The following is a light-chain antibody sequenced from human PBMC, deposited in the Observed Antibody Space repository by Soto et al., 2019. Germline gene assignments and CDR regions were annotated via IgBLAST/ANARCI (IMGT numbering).Light chain of an antibody. J-gene: IGKJ1*01. V-gene: IGKV1-5*03. Sequence: IQMTQSPSALSASVGDRVTITCRASQTISNWLAWYQQKPGKAPKLLIYKASTLESGVPSRFSGSGSGTEFTLTIGSLQPEDFATYFCQQYNTYSQTFGQGTRWIS. CDR1: QTISNW. CDR2: KAS. CDR3: QQYNTYSQT.